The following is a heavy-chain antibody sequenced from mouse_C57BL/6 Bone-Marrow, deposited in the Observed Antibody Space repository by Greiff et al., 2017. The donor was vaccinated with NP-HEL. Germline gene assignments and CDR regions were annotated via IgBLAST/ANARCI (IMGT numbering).Heavy chain of an antibody. J-gene: IGHJ2*01. Sequence: QVQLQQSGPELVKPGASVKISCKASGYAFSSSWMNWVKQRPGKGLEWIGRIYPGDGDTNYNGKFKGKATLTADTSSSTAYMQLSSLTSEDSAVFFCARSKGFWYDGSSTGGYFDYWGQGTTLTVSS. V-gene: IGHV1-82*01. D-gene: IGHD1-1*01. CDR2: IYPGDGDT. CDR1: GYAFSSSW. CDR3: ARSKGFWYDGSSTGGYFDY.